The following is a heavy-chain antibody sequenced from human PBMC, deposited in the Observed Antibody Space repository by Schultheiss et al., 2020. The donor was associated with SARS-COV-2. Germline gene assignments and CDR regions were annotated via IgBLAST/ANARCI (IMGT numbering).Heavy chain of an antibody. D-gene: IGHD2-21*02. Sequence: GGSLRLSCAASGFTFSSYSMNWVRQAPGKGLEWVSGISWNSGSIGFADSVKGRFTISRDNAKNTLYLQMNSLRAEDTAVYYCAREICGGDCYLDYWGQGTLVTVSS. CDR1: GFTFSSYS. CDR3: AREICGGDCYLDY. CDR2: ISWNSGSI. J-gene: IGHJ4*02. V-gene: IGHV3-48*04.